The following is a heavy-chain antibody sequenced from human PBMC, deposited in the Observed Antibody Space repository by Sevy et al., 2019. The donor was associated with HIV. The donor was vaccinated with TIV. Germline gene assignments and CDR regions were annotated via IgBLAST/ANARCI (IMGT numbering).Heavy chain of an antibody. V-gene: IGHV3-11*01. D-gene: IGHD6-13*01. CDR1: GFTFSDYY. CDR3: AREGQQLVRNYYYYYGMDV. Sequence: GGSLRLSCAASGFTFSDYYMSWIRQAPGKGLEWVSYISSSGSTIYYAHSVKGRFTISRDNAKNSLYLQMNSLRAEDTAVYYCAREGQQLVRNYYYYYGMDVWGQGTTVTVSS. CDR2: ISSSGSTI. J-gene: IGHJ6*02.